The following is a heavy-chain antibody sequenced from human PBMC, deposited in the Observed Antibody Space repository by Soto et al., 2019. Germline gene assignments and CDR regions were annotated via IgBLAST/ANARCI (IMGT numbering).Heavy chain of an antibody. Sequence: EVQLVESGGGLVQPGRSLRLSCAASGFTFDDYAMHWVRQAPGKGLEWVSGISCNSSSIGYAGSVKGRFTISRDNAKNYLYLQMNSLRAEDTAFYYCAKDNSPMATPYSFDYWGQGTLVTVSS. V-gene: IGHV3-9*01. CDR2: ISCNSSSI. CDR3: AKDNSPMATPYSFDY. D-gene: IGHD5-18*01. J-gene: IGHJ4*02. CDR1: GFTFDDYA.